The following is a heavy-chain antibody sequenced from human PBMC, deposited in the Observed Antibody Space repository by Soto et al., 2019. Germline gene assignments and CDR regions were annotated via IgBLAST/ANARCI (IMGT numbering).Heavy chain of an antibody. Sequence: LSLTCNVSGGSISDFYWSWIRQSPGKRLEWIGYLYFTGSTNYNPALKSRVTISLDTSKNQFSLKVRSVTAADTAVYYCARGGGYDFRSSQAPPIDVWGQGTTVTVSS. J-gene: IGHJ6*02. CDR2: LYFTGST. D-gene: IGHD3-3*01. CDR3: ARGGGYDFRSSQAPPIDV. V-gene: IGHV4-59*01. CDR1: GGSISDFY.